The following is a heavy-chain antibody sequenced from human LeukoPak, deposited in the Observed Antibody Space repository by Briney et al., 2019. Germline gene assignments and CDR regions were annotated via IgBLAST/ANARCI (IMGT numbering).Heavy chain of an antibody. CDR2: IIQDGSVT. CDR1: GITFSNYC. Sequence: GGSLRLSCVTSGITFSNYCMHWVRQVPGEGMVWVSHIIQDGSVTSYADSVKGRFTISRDNAKNTVYLHLSNLRAEDTAVYFCATDDYRGLGYWGQGTLVTVSS. J-gene: IGHJ4*02. D-gene: IGHD3-16*01. V-gene: IGHV3-74*01. CDR3: ATDDYRGLGY.